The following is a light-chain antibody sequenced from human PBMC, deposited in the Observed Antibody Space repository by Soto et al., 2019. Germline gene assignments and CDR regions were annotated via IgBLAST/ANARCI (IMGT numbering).Light chain of an antibody. CDR2: GAS. CDR3: LKYDSSPPGA. Sequence: ETELARNRATEPWWRAESRTRVWRDSQIVSSSYLAWYQQKPGQAPRLLIYGASSRATSIPDRFSVSLWGTHFTRTVSRLDPEDFPVYHCLKYDSSPPGAYGRGTKVDIK. V-gene: IGKV3-20*01. CDR1: QIVSSSY. J-gene: IGKJ1*01.